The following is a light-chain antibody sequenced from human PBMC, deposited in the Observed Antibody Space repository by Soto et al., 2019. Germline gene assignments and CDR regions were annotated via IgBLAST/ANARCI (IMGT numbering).Light chain of an antibody. CDR3: HSYDNSPVV. Sequence: QSVLTQPPSVSGAPGQRVTISCTGSSSNIGAGYDVHWYQQLPGTAPKLLIYGDNNRPSGVPDRFSGSKSGSSASLAITGLQTEDETDYSCHSYDNSPVVFGGGTKVTVL. CDR2: GDN. CDR1: SSNIGAGYD. V-gene: IGLV1-40*01. J-gene: IGLJ3*02.